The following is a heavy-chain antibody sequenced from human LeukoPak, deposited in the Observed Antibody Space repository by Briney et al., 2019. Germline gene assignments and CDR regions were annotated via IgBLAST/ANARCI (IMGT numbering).Heavy chain of an antibody. J-gene: IGHJ4*02. CDR2: IRSKTHGGTT. V-gene: IGHV3-49*04. CDR3: TRDGIPETNWSGYYIDY. D-gene: IGHD3-3*01. Sequence: GGSLRLSCTGSGFIFGDYAMSWVRQAPGKGLEWVGFIRSKTHGGTTEFATPVKGRFSISRDDSKRIAYLQMNSLKTEDTAVYYCTRDGIPETNWSGYYIDYWGQGTLVTVSS. CDR1: GFIFGDYA.